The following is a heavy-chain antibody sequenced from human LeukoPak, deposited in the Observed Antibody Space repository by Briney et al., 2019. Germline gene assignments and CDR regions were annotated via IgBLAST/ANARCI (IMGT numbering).Heavy chain of an antibody. J-gene: IGHJ3*02. D-gene: IGHD3-10*01. Sequence: PGGSLRLSCAASGFTFSSYSMNWVRQAPGKGLEWVASIRSSSSYIYYADSVKGRFTISRDNAKNSLYLQMNSLRAEDTAVYYCARDIYGSVNQDAFDIWGQGTMVTVSS. CDR3: ARDIYGSVNQDAFDI. CDR1: GFTFSSYS. CDR2: IRSSSSYI. V-gene: IGHV3-21*01.